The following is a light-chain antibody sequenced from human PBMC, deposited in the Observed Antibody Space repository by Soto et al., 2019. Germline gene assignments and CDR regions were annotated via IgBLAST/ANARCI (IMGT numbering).Light chain of an antibody. V-gene: IGLV2-23*01. CDR1: SSDVGSYNL. J-gene: IGLJ2*01. Sequence: QSALTQPASVSGSPGQSITISCTGTSSDVGSYNLVSWYQQHPGKAPKLMIYEGSKRPSGVSNRFSGSKSGNTASLTISGLQAEDKADEYCCSHAGSSTSVVFGGGTKLTVL. CDR3: CSHAGSSTSVV. CDR2: EGS.